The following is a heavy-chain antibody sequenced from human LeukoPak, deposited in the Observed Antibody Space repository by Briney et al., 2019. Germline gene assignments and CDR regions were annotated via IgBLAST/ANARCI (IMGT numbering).Heavy chain of an antibody. D-gene: IGHD3-16*02. CDR3: ARLGDHYDYVWGSYRYLDY. V-gene: IGHV4-4*07. Sequence: SETLSLTCTVSGGSISSYYWSWIRQPAGKGLEWIGRIYTSGSTNYNPSLKSRVTISVDTSKSQFSLKLSSVTAADTAVYYCARLGDHYDYVWGSYRYLDYWGQGTLVTVSS. J-gene: IGHJ4*02. CDR2: IYTSGST. CDR1: GGSISSYY.